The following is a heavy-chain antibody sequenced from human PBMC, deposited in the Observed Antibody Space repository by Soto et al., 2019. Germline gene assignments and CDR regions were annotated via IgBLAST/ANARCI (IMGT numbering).Heavy chain of an antibody. CDR1: GGTFSSYA. V-gene: IGHV3-23*01. D-gene: IGHD6-13*01. CDR3: AKDQGSSWYEIDY. J-gene: IGHJ4*02. Sequence: WGSLRLSCAASGGTFSSYAMSWVRQAPGKGLEWVSAISGSGGSTYYADSVKGRFTISRDNSKNTLYLQMNSLRAEDTAVYYCAKDQGSSWYEIDYWGQGTLVTVSS. CDR2: ISGSGGST.